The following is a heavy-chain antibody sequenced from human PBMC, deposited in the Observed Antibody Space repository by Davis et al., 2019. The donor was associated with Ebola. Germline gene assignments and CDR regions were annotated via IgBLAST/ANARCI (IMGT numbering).Heavy chain of an antibody. CDR2: IYYSGST. Sequence: SETLSLTCTVSGGSISSYYWSWIRQPPGKGLEWIGYIYYSGSTYYNPSLKSRVTISVDTSKNQFSLKLSSVTAADTAVYYCARRDSYYDSSGYYPFDYWGQGTLVTVSS. J-gene: IGHJ4*02. D-gene: IGHD3-22*01. V-gene: IGHV4-59*04. CDR1: GGSISSYY. CDR3: ARRDSYYDSSGYYPFDY.